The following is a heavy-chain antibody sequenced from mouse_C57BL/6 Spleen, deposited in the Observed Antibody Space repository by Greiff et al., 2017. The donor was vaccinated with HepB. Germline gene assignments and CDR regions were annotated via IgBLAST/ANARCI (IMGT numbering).Heavy chain of an antibody. CDR1: GFTFSDYG. Sequence: EVKVEESGGGLVKPGGSLKLSCAASGFTFSDYGMHWVRQAPEKGLEWVAYISSGSSTIYYADTVKGRFTISRDNAKNTLFLQMTSLRSEDTAMYYCARIYYGNYGYFDVWGTGTTVTVSS. CDR3: ARIYYGNYGYFDV. D-gene: IGHD2-1*01. CDR2: ISSGSSTI. V-gene: IGHV5-17*01. J-gene: IGHJ1*03.